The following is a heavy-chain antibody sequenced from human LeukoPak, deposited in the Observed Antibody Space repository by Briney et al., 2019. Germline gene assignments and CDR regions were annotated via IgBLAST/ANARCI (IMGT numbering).Heavy chain of an antibody. J-gene: IGHJ4*02. CDR2: IPYDGNNK. D-gene: IGHD1-26*01. CDR1: RFTFSSYG. CDR3: LKDGDDSGSYLVY. V-gene: IGHV3-30*02. Sequence: PGGSLRLSCAASRFTFSSYGMHLVRQAPGKGLEWVAFIPYDGNNKYYADSVKGRFTISRDNSKNTLYLQMNSLRAEDTAVYYCLKDGDDSGSYLVYWGQGTLVTVSS.